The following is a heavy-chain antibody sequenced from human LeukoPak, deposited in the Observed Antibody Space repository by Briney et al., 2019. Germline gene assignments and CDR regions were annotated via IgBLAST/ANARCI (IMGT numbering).Heavy chain of an antibody. CDR3: ARDRGMTTALVDY. V-gene: IGHV3-33*08. CDR1: GFTFSTYG. Sequence: PGRSQTLSCAAAGFTFSTYGLHWVRQAPGKGLEWVAGTWYDGTNRNYEDTVKGRFTISRDNPKNTLHLQMNSLRAEDTAVYYCARDRGMTTALVDYWGQGIMVTVSS. J-gene: IGHJ4*02. D-gene: IGHD1-1*01. CDR2: TWYDGTNR.